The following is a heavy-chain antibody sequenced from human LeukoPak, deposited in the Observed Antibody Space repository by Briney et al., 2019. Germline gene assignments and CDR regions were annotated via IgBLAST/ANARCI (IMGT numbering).Heavy chain of an antibody. Sequence: GGSLRLSCAASGFTFSSYVMSWVRQAPGRGLEWVSGISGSGTTTYYEDSVKGRFTISRDNTKNTLYLQMNSLRAEDTAVYYCAKDLPRIMIFGSLDSWGQGTLVTVSS. V-gene: IGHV3-23*01. J-gene: IGHJ4*02. CDR1: GFTFSSYV. CDR3: AKDLPRIMIFGSLDS. D-gene: IGHD3/OR15-3a*01. CDR2: ISGSGTTT.